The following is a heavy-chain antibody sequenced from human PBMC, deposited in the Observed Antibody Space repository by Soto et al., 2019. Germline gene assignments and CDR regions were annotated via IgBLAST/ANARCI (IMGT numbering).Heavy chain of an antibody. Sequence: GGSLRLSCAASGFNVSSNDMSWVRQAPGKGLEWVSVIYSGGSTYYADSVKGRFTISRDNSKNTLYLQMNSLRAEDTAVYYCARDRIPTGMDVWGQGTTVTVSS. J-gene: IGHJ6*02. CDR2: IYSGGST. CDR1: GFNVSSND. CDR3: ARDRIPTGMDV. V-gene: IGHV3-66*01.